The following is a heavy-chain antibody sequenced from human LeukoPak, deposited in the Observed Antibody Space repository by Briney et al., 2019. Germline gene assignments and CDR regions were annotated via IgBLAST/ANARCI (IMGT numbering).Heavy chain of an antibody. CDR3: ARDQYHGSGTYAWFDP. CDR2: ISFSGSN. D-gene: IGHD3-10*01. V-gene: IGHV4-59*01. J-gene: IGHJ5*02. Sequence: SETLSLTCTVSGASISNYYWSWIRQPPGKKLEWIAYISFSGSNNYNPSLKPRVTTSLDTSKNQFSLKLSSVTAADTAVYYCARDQYHGSGTYAWFDPWGQGTLVTVSS. CDR1: GASISNYY.